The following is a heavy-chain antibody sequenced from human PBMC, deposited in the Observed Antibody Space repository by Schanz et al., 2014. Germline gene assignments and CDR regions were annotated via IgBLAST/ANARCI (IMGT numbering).Heavy chain of an antibody. Sequence: EVQLVESGGGLVKPGGSLRLSCAASGFTFVIYAMNWVRQAPGKGLEWVSSISSSSSYIYYADSVKGRFTISRDNAKNSLYLQMNSLRAEDTAVYYCARGTDWNLHYWGQGTLVTVSS. CDR3: ARGTDWNLHY. J-gene: IGHJ4*02. V-gene: IGHV3-21*01. CDR2: ISSSSSYI. CDR1: GFTFVIYA. D-gene: IGHD1-1*01.